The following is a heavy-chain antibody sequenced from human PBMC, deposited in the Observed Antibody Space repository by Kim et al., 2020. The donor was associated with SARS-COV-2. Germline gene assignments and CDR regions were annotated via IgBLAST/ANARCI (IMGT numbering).Heavy chain of an antibody. CDR2: INPSGGST. V-gene: IGHV1-46*01. Sequence: ASVKVSCKASGYTFTSYYMHWVRQAPGQGLEWMGIINPSGGSTSYAQKFQGRVTMTRDTSTSTVYMELSSLRSEDTAVYYCASGYCSGGSCYENIGYGMDVWGQGTTVTVSS. D-gene: IGHD2-15*01. J-gene: IGHJ6*02. CDR3: ASGYCSGGSCYENIGYGMDV. CDR1: GYTFTSYY.